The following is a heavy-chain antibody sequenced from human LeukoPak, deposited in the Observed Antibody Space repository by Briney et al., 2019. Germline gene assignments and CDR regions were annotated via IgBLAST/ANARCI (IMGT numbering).Heavy chain of an antibody. Sequence: GRSLRLSCLASGFTLCDYGMTWVRQAPGRGREWVGFIRSKAYGVTTEYAASVKRRFTISRDDSTSIAYLQMNGLKTEDTAVYSCARDPAVGGYTKLLAWGQGTLVTVSS. J-gene: IGHJ5*02. V-gene: IGHV3-49*04. CDR1: GFTLCDYG. CDR3: ARDPAVGGYTKLLA. D-gene: IGHD1-26*01. CDR2: IRSKAYGVTT.